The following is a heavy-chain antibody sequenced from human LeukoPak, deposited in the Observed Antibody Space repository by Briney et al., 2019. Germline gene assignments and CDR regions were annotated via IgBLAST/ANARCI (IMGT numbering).Heavy chain of an antibody. CDR1: GFTFSSYS. Sequence: GGSLRLSCAASGFTFSSYSMNWVRQAPGKGLEWVSSISSSSSYIYYADSVKGRFTISRDNAKNSLYLQMNSLRAEDTAVYYCARADIVVVPAAMRRDYYYYMDVWGKGTTVTVS. J-gene: IGHJ6*03. CDR2: ISSSSSYI. D-gene: IGHD2-2*01. CDR3: ARADIVVVPAAMRRDYYYYMDV. V-gene: IGHV3-21*01.